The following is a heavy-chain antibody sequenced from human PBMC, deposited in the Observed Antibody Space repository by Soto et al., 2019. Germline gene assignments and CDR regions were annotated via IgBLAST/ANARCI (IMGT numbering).Heavy chain of an antibody. CDR1: GGSFSGYY. V-gene: IGHV4-34*01. CDR3: ARESAENSSSWYWGDYYYYYGMDV. CDR2: INHSGST. D-gene: IGHD6-13*01. J-gene: IGHJ6*02. Sequence: SNTLSLTCAVYGGSFSGYYWSWIRQPPGKGLEWIGGINHSGSTNYNPSLKSRVTISVDTSKNQFSLKLSSVTAADTAVYYCARESAENSSSWYWGDYYYYYGMDVWGQGTTVTGSS.